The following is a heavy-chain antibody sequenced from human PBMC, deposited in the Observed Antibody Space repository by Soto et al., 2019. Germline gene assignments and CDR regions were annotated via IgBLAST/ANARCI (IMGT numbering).Heavy chain of an antibody. J-gene: IGHJ4*02. CDR2: ISGSGGST. CDR3: ASPGLGYCSGGSCYSRDY. D-gene: IGHD2-15*01. CDR1: GFTFSSYA. Sequence: GGSLRLSCAASGFTFSSYAMSWVRQAPGKGLEWVSAISGSGGSTYYADSVKGRFTISRDNSKNTLYLQMNSLRAEDTAVYYCASPGLGYCSGGSCYSRDYWGQGTLVTVSS. V-gene: IGHV3-23*01.